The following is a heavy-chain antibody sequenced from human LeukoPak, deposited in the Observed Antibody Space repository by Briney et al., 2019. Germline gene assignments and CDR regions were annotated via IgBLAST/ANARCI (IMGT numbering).Heavy chain of an antibody. J-gene: IGHJ4*02. CDR1: GGSISSGGYY. CDR2: IYYSGST. Sequence: PSETLSLTCTVSGGSISSGGYYWSWLRHHPGKGLEWIGYIYYSGSTYYNPSLKSRVTISVDTSKNQFSLKLSSVTAADTAVYYCARVQLRDGYNYYESRWGQGTLVTVSS. CDR3: ARVQLRDGYNYYESR. D-gene: IGHD5-24*01. V-gene: IGHV4-30-4*08.